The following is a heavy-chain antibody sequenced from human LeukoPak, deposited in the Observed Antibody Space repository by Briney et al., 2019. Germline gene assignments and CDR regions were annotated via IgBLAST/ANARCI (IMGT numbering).Heavy chain of an antibody. V-gene: IGHV4-34*01. CDR2: IYHSGST. CDR1: GGSFSGYY. Sequence: SETLSLTCAVYGGSFSGYYWSWIRQPPGKGLEWIGEIYHSGSTNYNPSLKSRVTISVDTSKNQFSLKLGSVTAAETAVYYCARGPYSSGWSNYYYGMDVWGQGTTVTVSS. D-gene: IGHD6-19*01. CDR3: ARGPYSSGWSNYYYGMDV. J-gene: IGHJ6*02.